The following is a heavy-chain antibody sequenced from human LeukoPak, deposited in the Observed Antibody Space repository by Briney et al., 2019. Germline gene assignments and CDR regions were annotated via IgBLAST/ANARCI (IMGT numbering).Heavy chain of an antibody. CDR2: ISPNSGGT. D-gene: IGHD1-26*01. CDR3: ARDSAVGARTYYYYYYGMDV. V-gene: IGHV1-2*02. Sequence: ASVKVSCKASGYTFTGYYMHWVRQAPGQGLEWMGWISPNSGGTNYAQKFQGRVTMTRGTSISTAYMELSRLRSDDTAVYYCARDSAVGARTYYYYYYGMDVWGQGTTVTVSS. J-gene: IGHJ6*02. CDR1: GYTFTGYY.